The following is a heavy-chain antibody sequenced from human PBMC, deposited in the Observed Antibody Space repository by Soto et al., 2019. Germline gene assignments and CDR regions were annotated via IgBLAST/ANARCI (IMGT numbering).Heavy chain of an antibody. Sequence: QVQLVESGGGVVQPGRSLRLSCAASGFTFSSYGMHLVRQAPGKGLEWVAVIWYDGSNENYADSVNGRFTISRDNSKNTLYLQMNSLRAEDTALYYCARDRRGSGWYDYFDYWGQGTLVTVSS. D-gene: IGHD6-19*01. CDR1: GFTFSSYG. J-gene: IGHJ4*02. CDR2: IWYDGSNE. V-gene: IGHV3-33*01. CDR3: ARDRRGSGWYDYFDY.